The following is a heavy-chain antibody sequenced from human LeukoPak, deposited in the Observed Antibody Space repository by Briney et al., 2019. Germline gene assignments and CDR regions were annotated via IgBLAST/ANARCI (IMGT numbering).Heavy chain of an antibody. CDR2: INSGGSGT. D-gene: IGHD4-17*01. V-gene: IGHV3-74*01. CDR3: ARGTPVTILGY. CDR1: GFTLSSYW. Sequence: GGSLRLSCAASGFTLSSYWMHWVRQVPGKGLVWVSRINSGGSGTSYADSVKGRFTISRDNAKNTLYLQMNSLRAEDTAVYYCARGTPVTILGYWGQGTLVTVSS. J-gene: IGHJ4*02.